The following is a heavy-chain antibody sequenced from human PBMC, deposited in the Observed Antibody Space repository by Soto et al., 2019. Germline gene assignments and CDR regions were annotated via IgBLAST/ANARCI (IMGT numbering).Heavy chain of an antibody. D-gene: IGHD1-1*01. CDR2: IYYSGST. J-gene: IGHJ5*02. CDR1: GGSISSGGYY. Sequence: SLTCTVSGGSISSGGYYWSWIRQHPGKGLEWIGYIYYSGSTYYNPSLKSRVTISVDTSKNQFSLKLSSVTAADTAVYYCARARELERNWFDPWGQGTLVTVSS. CDR3: ARARELERNWFDP. V-gene: IGHV4-31*03.